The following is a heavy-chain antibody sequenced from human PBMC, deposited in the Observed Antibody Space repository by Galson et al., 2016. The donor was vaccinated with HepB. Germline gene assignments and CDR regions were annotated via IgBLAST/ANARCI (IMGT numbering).Heavy chain of an antibody. CDR2: ISPHNGDK. CDR1: GYAFDLYG. V-gene: IGHV1-18*01. Sequence: SVKVSCKASGYAFDLYGVSWVRQAPGHGFEWMGWISPHNGDKKFAQKFQGRLTMTTDTSTNTAYMELRRLRIDDSAVYFLARSGQRGGSPPKYSTPLFAFWGQGTLITVSS. J-gene: IGHJ4*03. D-gene: IGHD2-15*01. CDR3: ARSGQRGGSPPKYSTPLFAF.